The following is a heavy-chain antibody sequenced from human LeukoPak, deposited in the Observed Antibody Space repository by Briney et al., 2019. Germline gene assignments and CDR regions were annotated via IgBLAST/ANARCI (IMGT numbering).Heavy chain of an antibody. J-gene: IGHJ4*02. CDR2: ISASNGKT. V-gene: IGHV1-18*01. CDR1: GYNFASYG. Sequence: ASVKVSCKASGYNFASYGITWVRQAPGQGLEWMGWISASNGKTEYSEKVQDRFTMTTDTSMSTAYMDLRNLGSDDTAIYYCARSSNWLYYIDYWGQGTLVTVSS. CDR3: ARSSNWLYYIDY. D-gene: IGHD4-11*01.